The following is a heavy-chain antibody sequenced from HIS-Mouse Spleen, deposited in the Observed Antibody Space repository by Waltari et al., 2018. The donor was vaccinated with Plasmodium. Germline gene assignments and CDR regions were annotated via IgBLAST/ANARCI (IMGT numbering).Heavy chain of an antibody. D-gene: IGHD6-13*01. J-gene: IGHJ3*02. Sequence: EVQLVESGGGLVQPGGSLRLSCAASGFTFSSYSMNWVRQAPGKGLEWVSYISSRSITIYYADSVKGRFTISRDNAKNSLFLQMNSLRAEDTAVYYCAREKHSSSWYDAFDIWGQGTMVTVSS. V-gene: IGHV3-48*01. CDR1: GFTFSSYS. CDR3: AREKHSSSWYDAFDI. CDR2: ISSRSITI.